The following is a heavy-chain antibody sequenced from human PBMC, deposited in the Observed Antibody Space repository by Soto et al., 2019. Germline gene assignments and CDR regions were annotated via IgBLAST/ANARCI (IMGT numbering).Heavy chain of an antibody. CDR2: ISAYDGNT. D-gene: IGHD3-10*01. CDR3: TRDRHYGSGGANWCDP. Sequence: QVQLVQSGTEVKKPGASVKVSCKASGYPLTSYGISWVRQAPGQGLEWMGWISAYDGNTNYAQKLQGRVTMTTDTCTSTGYLELRSLRSDDTAVYYCTRDRHYGSGGANWCDPWGQGTLVSVSS. CDR1: GYPLTSYG. J-gene: IGHJ5*02. V-gene: IGHV1-18*01.